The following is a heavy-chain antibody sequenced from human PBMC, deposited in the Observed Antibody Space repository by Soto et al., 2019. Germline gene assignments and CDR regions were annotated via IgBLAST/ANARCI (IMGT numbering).Heavy chain of an antibody. J-gene: IGHJ5*02. CDR2: IIPILGIA. CDR1: GGTFSSYT. Sequence: ASVKVSCKASGGTFSSYTISWVRQAPGQGLEWMGRIIPILGIANYAQKFQGRVTITADKSTSTAYMELSSLRSEDTAVYYCARDRDWQEVRWFDPWGQGTLVTVSS. CDR3: ARDRDWQEVRWFDP. V-gene: IGHV1-69*04. D-gene: IGHD3-9*01.